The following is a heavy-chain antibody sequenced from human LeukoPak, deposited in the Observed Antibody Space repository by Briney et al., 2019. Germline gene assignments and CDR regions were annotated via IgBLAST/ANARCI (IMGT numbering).Heavy chain of an antibody. V-gene: IGHV3-64*01. D-gene: IGHD5-12*01. CDR1: GFTFSDSL. CDR2: ITYNGDGT. Sequence: GGSLRLSCAACGFTFSDSLMHWVRQAPGKGLEYVSSITYNGDGTVYANSVKGRFTISRDNSKNTLYVHMGSLTAEDMAVYLWARRGGSSGYDIWG. J-gene: IGHJ3*02. CDR3: ARRGGSSGYDI.